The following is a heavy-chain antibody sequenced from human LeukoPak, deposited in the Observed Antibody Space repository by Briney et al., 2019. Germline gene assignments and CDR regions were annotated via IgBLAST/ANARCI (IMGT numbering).Heavy chain of an antibody. CDR3: ARHGYCSGGSCPARS. D-gene: IGHD2-15*01. Sequence: SETLSLTCAVYGGSFSGYYWSWIRQPPGKGLEWIGEINHSGSTNYNPSLRSRVTISVDTSKNQFSLKLSSVTAADTAVYYCARHGYCSGGSCPARSWGQGTLVTVSA. CDR1: GGSFSGYY. V-gene: IGHV4-34*01. CDR2: INHSGST. J-gene: IGHJ5*02.